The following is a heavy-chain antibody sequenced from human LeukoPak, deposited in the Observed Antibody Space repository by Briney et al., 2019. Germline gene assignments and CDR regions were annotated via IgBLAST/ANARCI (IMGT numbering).Heavy chain of an antibody. CDR3: ARTSTGGSDYDILTGYYNRRGAFDY. V-gene: IGHV3-21*04. J-gene: IGHJ4*02. D-gene: IGHD3-9*01. Sequence: PGGSLRLSCAASGFTFSSYSMNWVRQAPGKGLEWVSSISSSSSYIYYADSVKGRFTISRDNAKNSLYLQMNSLRAEDTAVYYCARTSTGGSDYDILTGYYNRRGAFDYWGQGTLVTVSS. CDR2: ISSSSSYI. CDR1: GFTFSSYS.